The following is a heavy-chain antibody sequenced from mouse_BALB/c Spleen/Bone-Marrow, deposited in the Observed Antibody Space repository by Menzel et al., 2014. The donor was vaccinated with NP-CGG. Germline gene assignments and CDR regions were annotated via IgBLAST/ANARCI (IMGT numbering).Heavy chain of an antibody. J-gene: IGHJ4*01. Sequence: EVMLVESGGGLVKPGGSLKLSCAASGLAFSRYDMSWVRQTPEKRLEWVAYITNGGDNTYYPDTVKGRFIISRDNAKNTLYLQMSSLKSEDTAMYYCVRHKNYYAMDYWGQGTSVTVSS. CDR3: VRHKNYYAMDY. CDR1: GLAFSRYD. CDR2: ITNGGDNT. V-gene: IGHV5-12-1*01.